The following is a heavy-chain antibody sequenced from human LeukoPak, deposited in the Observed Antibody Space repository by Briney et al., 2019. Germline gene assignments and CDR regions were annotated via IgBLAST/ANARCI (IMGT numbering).Heavy chain of an antibody. D-gene: IGHD1-26*01. J-gene: IGHJ4*02. CDR1: GFTFSSYG. CDR2: ISYDGSNK. CDR3: ATGGYSGSYYFDY. V-gene: IGHV3-30*03. Sequence: PGGSLRLSCEASGFTFSSYGMHWVRQAPGKGLEWVAVISYDGSNKYYADSVKGRFTISRDNSKNTLYLQMNSLRAEDTAVYYCATGGYSGSYYFDYWGQGTLVTVSS.